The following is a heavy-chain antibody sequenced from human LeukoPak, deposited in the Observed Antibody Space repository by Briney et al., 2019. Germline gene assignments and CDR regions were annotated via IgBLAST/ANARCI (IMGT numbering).Heavy chain of an antibody. V-gene: IGHV4-59*08. D-gene: IGHD6-6*01. CDR1: GGSISSYY. J-gene: IGHJ6*03. Sequence: PSETLSLTCTVSGGSISSYYWSWIRQPPGKGLEWIGYIYYSGSTNYNPSLKSRDTISVDTSKNQFSLKLSSVTAADTAVYYCARLRIAARPDYYYYMDVWGKGTTVTVSS. CDR2: IYYSGST. CDR3: ARLRIAARPDYYYYMDV.